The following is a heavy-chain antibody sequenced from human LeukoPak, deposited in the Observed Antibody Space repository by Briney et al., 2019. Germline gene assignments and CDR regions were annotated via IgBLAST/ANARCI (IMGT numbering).Heavy chain of an antibody. Sequence: PSETLTLTCAVYGGSFSGYYWSWIRQPPGQGLEWIGEINHSGSTNYNPSLKSRVTISVDTSKNQFSLKLSSVTAADTAVYYCATSSLLYGSGSPNWFDPWGQGTLVTVSS. V-gene: IGHV4-34*01. CDR3: ATSSLLYGSGSPNWFDP. CDR1: GGSFSGYY. CDR2: INHSGST. D-gene: IGHD3-10*01. J-gene: IGHJ5*02.